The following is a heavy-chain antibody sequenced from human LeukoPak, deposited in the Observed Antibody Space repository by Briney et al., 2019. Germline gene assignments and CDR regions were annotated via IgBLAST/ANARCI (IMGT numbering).Heavy chain of an antibody. CDR1: GDSISSGDYY. J-gene: IGHJ4*02. V-gene: IGHV4-31*03. D-gene: IGHD6-13*01. CDR2: IYYSGST. Sequence: KPSETLSLTCTVSGDSISSGDYYWTWIRQHPGKGLEWIGCIYYSGSTYYNLSLKSRVIISADTSKNHFSLKLSSVTAADTAVYYCARVREATIAPFFDYWGQAILVTVSS. CDR3: ARVREATIAPFFDY.